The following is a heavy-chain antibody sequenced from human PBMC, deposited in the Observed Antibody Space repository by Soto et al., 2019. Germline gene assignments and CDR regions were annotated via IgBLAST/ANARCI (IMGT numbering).Heavy chain of an antibody. D-gene: IGHD3-10*01. Sequence: SVTLSLTCTVSGGSISSYYWSWIRQPPGKGREWIGYIYYSGSTNYNPSLKSRVTISVDTSKNQFSLKLNSMTAADTAVYYCARHNYGSGSTYFDYWGQGTLVTVSS. CDR3: ARHNYGSGSTYFDY. CDR2: IYYSGST. CDR1: GGSISSYY. V-gene: IGHV4-59*08. J-gene: IGHJ4*02.